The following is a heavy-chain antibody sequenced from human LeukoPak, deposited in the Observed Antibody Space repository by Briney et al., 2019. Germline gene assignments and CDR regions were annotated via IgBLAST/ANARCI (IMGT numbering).Heavy chain of an antibody. D-gene: IGHD6-25*01. CDR2: IGSSSTTI. CDR1: GFTFSSYT. J-gene: IGHJ6*03. CDR3: ARFAAGGSYYYYMDV. V-gene: IGHV3-48*01. Sequence: PGGSLRLSCAASGFTFSSYTMKWVRQPPGKGLEWVSNIGSSSTTIYYADSVKGRFTISRDNAKNSLYLQMNSLSADDTAVYSRARFAAGGSYYYYMDVWGKGTTVTVSS.